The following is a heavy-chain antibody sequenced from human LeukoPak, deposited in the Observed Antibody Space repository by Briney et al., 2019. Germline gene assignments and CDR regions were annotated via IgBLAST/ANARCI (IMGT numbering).Heavy chain of an antibody. CDR1: GYSISSDYQ. CDR3: ARDPRWLTPDCTSTSCYENYFDP. V-gene: IGHV4-38-2*02. D-gene: IGHD2-2*01. Sequence: SETLSLTCVVSGYSISSDYQWAWIRQSPGKGLEWIGSICHTGSAHYNPSLQSRVTISVDTSNNQFSLRLNSVTAADTAIYYCARDPRWLTPDCTSTSCYENYFDPWGQGTLVTVSS. CDR2: ICHTGSA. J-gene: IGHJ5*02.